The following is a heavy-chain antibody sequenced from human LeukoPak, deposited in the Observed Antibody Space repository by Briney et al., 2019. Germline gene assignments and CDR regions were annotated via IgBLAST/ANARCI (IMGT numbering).Heavy chain of an antibody. CDR1: GGSISSGSYY. Sequence: SETLSLTCTVSGGSISSGSYYWSWIRQPPGTGLEWIGYIYYSGSTNYNPSLKSRVTISVDTSKNQFSLKLSSVTAADTAVYYCARNAGDFWSGYYYYYYYMDVWGKGTTVTVSS. CDR2: IYYSGST. D-gene: IGHD3-3*01. V-gene: IGHV4-61*01. J-gene: IGHJ6*03. CDR3: ARNAGDFWSGYYYYYYYMDV.